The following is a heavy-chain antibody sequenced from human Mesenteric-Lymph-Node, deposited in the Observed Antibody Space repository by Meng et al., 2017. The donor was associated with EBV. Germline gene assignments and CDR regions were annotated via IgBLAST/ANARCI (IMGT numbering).Heavy chain of an antibody. Sequence: QVPLQESGSGLVKPSQTLSLTCTVSGGSVNSGGYSWSWIRQSPEKGLEWIGYVHHSGLTYYNPSLETRVIISLERSKNQFSLKLTSVTAADTAVYYCAGGDYVNQFNYWGQGTLVTVSS. CDR1: GGSVNSGGYS. V-gene: IGHV4-30-2*06. D-gene: IGHD4-17*01. CDR2: VHHSGLT. J-gene: IGHJ4*02. CDR3: AGGDYVNQFNY.